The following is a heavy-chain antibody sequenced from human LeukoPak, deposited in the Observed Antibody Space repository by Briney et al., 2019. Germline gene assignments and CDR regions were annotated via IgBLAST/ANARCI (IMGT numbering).Heavy chain of an antibody. CDR3: AKSHPYYYDSSGYYEYFQH. Sequence: PGGSLRLSCAASGFTFSSYGMSWVRQAPGKGLEWVSAISGSGGSTYYADSVKGRFTISRDSSKNTLYLQMNSLRAEDTAVYYCAKSHPYYYDSSGYYEYFQHWGQGTLVTVSS. J-gene: IGHJ1*01. V-gene: IGHV3-23*01. CDR2: ISGSGGST. CDR1: GFTFSSYG. D-gene: IGHD3-22*01.